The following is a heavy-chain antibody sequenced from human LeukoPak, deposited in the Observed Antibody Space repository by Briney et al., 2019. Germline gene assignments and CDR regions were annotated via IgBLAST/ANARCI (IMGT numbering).Heavy chain of an antibody. CDR2: ISDSSSNYI. CDR1: GFTFSDYY. J-gene: IGHJ4*02. V-gene: IGHV3-11*05. D-gene: IGHD3-9*01. Sequence: GGSLTLSCEASGFTFSDYYMSWIRQAPAKGLDGVSSISDSSSNYIYNAVSVRGRFTLSRDNAKKTLYLQMNSLRAEDTAVYYCARDRTNLLAGYYFYWGQGTLVTVSS. CDR3: ARDRTNLLAGYYFY.